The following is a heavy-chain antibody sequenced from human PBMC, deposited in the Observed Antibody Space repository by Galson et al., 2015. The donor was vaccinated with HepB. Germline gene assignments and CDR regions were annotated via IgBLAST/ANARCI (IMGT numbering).Heavy chain of an antibody. J-gene: IGHJ6*04. CDR2: ISYDGSNK. CDR3: ARDYASSWYFNHYYGMDV. D-gene: IGHD6-13*01. V-gene: IGHV3-30*04. CDR1: GFTFSSYA. Sequence: SLRLSCAASGFTFSSYAMHWVRQAPGKGLELVAVISYDGSNKYYADSVKGRFTISRDNSKNTLYLQMNSLRAEDTAVYYCARDYASSWYFNHYYGMDVWGKGTTVTVSS.